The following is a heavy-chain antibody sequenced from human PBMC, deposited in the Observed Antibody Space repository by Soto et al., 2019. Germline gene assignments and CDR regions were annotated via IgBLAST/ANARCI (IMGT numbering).Heavy chain of an antibody. V-gene: IGHV3-33*01. J-gene: IGHJ4*02. Sequence: QVQLVESGGGVVQPGRSLRLSCAASGFTFSSYGMHWVRQAPGKGLEWVAVIWYDGSNKYYADSVKGRFTISRDNSKNTLYLEMNGLRAEDTAVYSCARVGRYCSGGSCYPSGYFDYWGQGALVTVSS. CDR2: IWYDGSNK. CDR3: ARVGRYCSGGSCYPSGYFDY. CDR1: GFTFSSYG. D-gene: IGHD2-15*01.